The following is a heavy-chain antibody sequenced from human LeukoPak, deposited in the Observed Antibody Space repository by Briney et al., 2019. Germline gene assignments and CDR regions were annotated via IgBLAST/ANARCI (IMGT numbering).Heavy chain of an antibody. CDR2: IYYSGST. CDR3: ARDVRGSSGRYYYYYMDV. J-gene: IGHJ6*03. V-gene: IGHV4-39*07. Sequence: SETLSLTCAVSGGSISSSTYYWGWIRQPPGKGLEWIGSIYYSGSTYYNPSLKSRVTISVDTSKNQFSLKLSSVTAADTAVFYCARDVRGSSGRYYYYYMDVWGKGTTVTVSS. CDR1: GGSISSSTYY. D-gene: IGHD3-22*01.